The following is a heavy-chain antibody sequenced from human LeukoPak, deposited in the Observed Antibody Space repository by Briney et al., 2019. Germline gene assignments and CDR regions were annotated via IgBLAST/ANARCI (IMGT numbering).Heavy chain of an antibody. CDR3: ARDSYMVGATSAKGGY. CDR1: GGTFSSYT. D-gene: IGHD1-26*01. V-gene: IGHV1-69*04. CDR2: IIPILGIA. Sequence: ASVKVSCKASGGTFSSYTISWVRQAPGQGLEWMGRIIPILGIANYAQKFQGRVTITADKSTSTAYMELSSLRSDDTAVYYCARDSYMVGATSAKGGYWGQGTLVTVSS. J-gene: IGHJ4*02.